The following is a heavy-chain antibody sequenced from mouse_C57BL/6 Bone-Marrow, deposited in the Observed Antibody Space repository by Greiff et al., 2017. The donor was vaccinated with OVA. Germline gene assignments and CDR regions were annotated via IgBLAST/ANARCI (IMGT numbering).Heavy chain of an antibody. D-gene: IGHD2-3*01. CDR1: GYTFTSYG. J-gene: IGHJ3*01. CDR2: IYPRSGNT. Sequence: QVQLKESGAELARPGASVKLSCKASGYTFTSYGISWVKQRTGQGLEWIGEIYPRSGNTYYNEKFKGKATLTADKSSSTAYMELRSLTSEDSAVYFCADGYCPWFAYWGQGTLVTVSA. CDR3: ADGYCPWFAY. V-gene: IGHV1-81*01.